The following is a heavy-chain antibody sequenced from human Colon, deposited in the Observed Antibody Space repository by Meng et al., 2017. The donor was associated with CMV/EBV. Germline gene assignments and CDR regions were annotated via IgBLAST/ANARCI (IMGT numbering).Heavy chain of an antibody. CDR3: ARITRYYYAMDV. V-gene: IGHV4-38-2*02. Sequence: SKTLSLTCSVSGSSISDNYYWGWIRQSPGKTLEWLGSVYQTGATYDNPYLKSRVTISVDTTKNQFSLKVTSVTAADTAVYYCARITRYYYAMDVWGQGTTVTVSS. CDR2: VYQTGAT. J-gene: IGHJ6*02. D-gene: IGHD3-10*01. CDR1: GSSISDNYY.